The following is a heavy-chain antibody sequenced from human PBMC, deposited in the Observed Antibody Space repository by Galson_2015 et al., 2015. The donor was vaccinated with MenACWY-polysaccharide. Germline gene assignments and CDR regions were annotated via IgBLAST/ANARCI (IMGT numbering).Heavy chain of an antibody. D-gene: IGHD1-26*01. CDR2: IRSKAYGGRT. Sequence: SLRLSCATSGFTFGDYAMSWVRQAPGKGLEWVGFIRSKAYGGRTEYAESVKGSFTISRDESKSIAYLQMNSLKTEDTAVSYCSTATGGSHDYWGQGTLVTVSS. CDR3: STATGGSHDY. V-gene: IGHV3-49*04. J-gene: IGHJ4*02. CDR1: GFTFGDYA.